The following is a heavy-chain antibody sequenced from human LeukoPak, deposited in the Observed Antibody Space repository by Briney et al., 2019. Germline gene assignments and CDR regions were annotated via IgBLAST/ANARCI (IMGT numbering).Heavy chain of an antibody. CDR3: TRDLGYRSDTSCFMMDS. V-gene: IGHV3-49*04. D-gene: IGHD2-2*01. CDR1: GFTFGDYA. J-gene: IGHJ4*02. Sequence: QPGRSLRLSCKTSGFTFGDYAVSWVRQAPGKGLEWLGFIRSKASGGTTDYAAPVKGRFTISRDDSESLAYLQMSSLKTEDTAIYYCTRDLGYRSDTSCFMMDSWGQGTLVTVSS. CDR2: IRSKASGGTT.